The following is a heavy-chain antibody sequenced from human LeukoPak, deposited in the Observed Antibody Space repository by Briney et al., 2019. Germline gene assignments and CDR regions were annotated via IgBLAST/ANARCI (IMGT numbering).Heavy chain of an antibody. D-gene: IGHD2-2*02. Sequence: KPSETLSLTCAVYGGSFSGYHWSWIRQPPGKGLERIGEINHSGSTNNNPSLKSRVTISVDTSKNQFSLKLSSVTAADTAVYYCASSSDCSSTSCYTFDYWGQGTLVTVSS. V-gene: IGHV4-34*01. J-gene: IGHJ4*02. CDR3: ASSSDCSSTSCYTFDY. CDR1: GGSFSGYH. CDR2: INHSGST.